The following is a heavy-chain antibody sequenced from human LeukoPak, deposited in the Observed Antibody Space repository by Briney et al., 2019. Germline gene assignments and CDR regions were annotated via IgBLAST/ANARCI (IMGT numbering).Heavy chain of an antibody. J-gene: IGHJ4*02. V-gene: IGHV3-23*01. Sequence: GGSLRLSCVASEFSFSSYSMTWGRQGPAPGLEPVSAISSSGASTYYAHSVKGRFTISRDNSKNTLYLQMNSLTAEDTAVYYCAKNPNRSGWYQDYWGQGTLVTVSS. D-gene: IGHD6-19*01. CDR2: ISSSGAST. CDR1: EFSFSSYS. CDR3: AKNPNRSGWYQDY.